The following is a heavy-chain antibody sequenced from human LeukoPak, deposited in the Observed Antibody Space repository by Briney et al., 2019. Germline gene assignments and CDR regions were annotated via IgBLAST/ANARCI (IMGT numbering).Heavy chain of an antibody. CDR2: IYDGGNT. CDR1: GGSIGSYY. J-gene: IGHJ6*03. V-gene: IGHV4-59*08. Sequence: SESLSLTFTVPGGSIGSYYGTWIRQPPGEGLGWIGYIYDGGNTDYNPSLKSRVTLSADSSKNQFSLKLTSVTAADTALSYCVRQGVGVPTDSIISYQYKAVWGKGTTVTVSS. CDR3: VRQGVGVPTDSIISYQYKAV. D-gene: IGHD2-2*01.